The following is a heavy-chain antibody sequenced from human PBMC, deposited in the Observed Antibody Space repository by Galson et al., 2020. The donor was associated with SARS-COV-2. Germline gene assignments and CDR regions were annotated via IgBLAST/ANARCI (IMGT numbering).Heavy chain of an antibody. J-gene: IGHJ6*02. CDR3: ARANYGSGTFYYYAMDV. V-gene: IGHV1-8*01. CDR1: GYSFTGYD. D-gene: IGHD3-10*01. CDR2: MNPDSGKT. Sequence: ASVKVSCKASGYSFTGYDINWVRQATGQGLEWMGYMNPDSGKTGYAQKFQGRVTMTRNTSIITAYMELSSLRSEDTAVYFCARANYGSGTFYYYAMDVWGQGTTVTVSS.